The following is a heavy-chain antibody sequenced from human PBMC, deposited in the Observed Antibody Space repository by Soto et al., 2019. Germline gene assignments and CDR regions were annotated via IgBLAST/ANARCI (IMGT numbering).Heavy chain of an antibody. Sequence: QVQMVQSGAEVKKPGASVKVACKASGYNFISYGITWVRQAPGQGLEWMGWISAYNGNTKYAQNLQGRVTMTTDTSTSTAYMELRSLRSDDTAIYYCARELYIYDNRFDPWGQGTLVTVSS. V-gene: IGHV1-18*01. J-gene: IGHJ5*02. D-gene: IGHD5-18*01. CDR3: ARELYIYDNRFDP. CDR1: GYNFISYG. CDR2: ISAYNGNT.